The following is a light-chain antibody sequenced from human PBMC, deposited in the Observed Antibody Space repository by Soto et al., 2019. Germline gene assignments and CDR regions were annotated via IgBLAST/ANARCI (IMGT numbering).Light chain of an antibody. CDR1: QSISSW. Sequence: DIQMTQSPSTLSASVGDRVTITCRASQSISSWLAWYQQKPGKAPMLLIYDASSLESGVPSRLSGSGSGTEFTLTISSLQPDDFATYYCQQYNSYPWTFGQGTKVEIK. CDR2: DAS. J-gene: IGKJ1*01. CDR3: QQYNSYPWT. V-gene: IGKV1-5*01.